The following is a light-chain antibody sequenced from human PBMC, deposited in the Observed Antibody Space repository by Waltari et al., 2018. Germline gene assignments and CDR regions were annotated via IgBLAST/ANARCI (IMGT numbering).Light chain of an antibody. Sequence: QSALTQPASVSGSPGQSITISCPATSSDVISDNHVSWYQQHPGKAPKVMIYDVDNRPSGVSNRFSGSRSGNTASLTISGLQAEDEADYYCSSYTSSSTWVFGGGTRLTVL. V-gene: IGLV2-14*03. CDR3: SSYTSSSTWV. CDR2: DVD. J-gene: IGLJ3*02. CDR1: SSDVISDNH.